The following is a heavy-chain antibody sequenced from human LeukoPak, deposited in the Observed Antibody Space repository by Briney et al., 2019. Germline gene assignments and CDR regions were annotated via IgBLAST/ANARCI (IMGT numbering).Heavy chain of an antibody. Sequence: PGGSLRLSCTASGFTFRTYAMIWVRQALGKGLEWVSAIRAGGDTTVYADAVRGRFTISRDNSNNALYLQMNELRADDTAVYYCARDPNGDYIGAFDFWGQGTMVTVSS. V-gene: IGHV3-23*01. J-gene: IGHJ3*01. CDR2: IRAGGDTT. D-gene: IGHD4-17*01. CDR3: ARDPNGDYIGAFDF. CDR1: GFTFRTYA.